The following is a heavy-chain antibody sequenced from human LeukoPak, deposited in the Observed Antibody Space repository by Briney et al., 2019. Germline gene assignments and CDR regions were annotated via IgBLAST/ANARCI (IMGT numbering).Heavy chain of an antibody. CDR3: AVSWVVAATRFSQRAFDI. Sequence: GESLKISCKGSGYSFTSYWIGWVRQMPGKGLEWMGIIYPGDSDTRYSPSFQGQVTISADKSISTAYLQWSSLKASDTAMYYCAVSWVVAATRFSQRAFDIWGQGTMVTVSS. CDR2: IYPGDSDT. CDR1: GYSFTSYW. V-gene: IGHV5-51*01. J-gene: IGHJ3*02. D-gene: IGHD2-15*01.